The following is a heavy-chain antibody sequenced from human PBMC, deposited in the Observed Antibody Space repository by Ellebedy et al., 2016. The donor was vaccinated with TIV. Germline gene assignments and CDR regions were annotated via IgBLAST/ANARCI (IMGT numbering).Heavy chain of an antibody. CDR1: GGSISSYY. CDR3: ARGLFPLRRSYPTPYFDY. D-gene: IGHD1-26*01. J-gene: IGHJ4*02. V-gene: IGHV4-59*08. CDR2: IYYSGST. Sequence: SETLSLTXTVSGGSISSYYWSWIRQPPGKGLEWIGYIYYSGSTYYNPSLKSRVTISVDTSKNQFSLKLSSVTAADTAVYYCARGLFPLRRSYPTPYFDYWGQGTLVTVSS.